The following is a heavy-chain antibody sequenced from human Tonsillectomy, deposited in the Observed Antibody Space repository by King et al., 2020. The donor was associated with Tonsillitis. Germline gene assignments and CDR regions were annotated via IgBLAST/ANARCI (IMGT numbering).Heavy chain of an antibody. Sequence: VQLVQSRAEVKKPGESLKISCKGSGYSFTTYWIGWVRQMPGKGLEWMGIIYPGDSETRYSPSFQGQVTISVDKSISTAYLQWSSLKASDTAMYYCARHGVSSSSGWNLFDYWGQGTLVTVSS. CDR2: IYPGDSET. CDR3: ARHGVSSSSGWNLFDY. D-gene: IGHD6-25*01. V-gene: IGHV5-51*01. CDR1: GYSFTTYW. J-gene: IGHJ4*02.